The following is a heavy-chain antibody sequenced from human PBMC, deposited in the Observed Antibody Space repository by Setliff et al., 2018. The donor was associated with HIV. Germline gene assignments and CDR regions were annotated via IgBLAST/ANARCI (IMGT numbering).Heavy chain of an antibody. D-gene: IGHD3-22*01. V-gene: IGHV3-13*01. J-gene: IGHJ4*02. CDR1: GFTFRNYD. Sequence: PGGSLRLSCAVSGFTFRNYDMPWVRQATGKGLEWVSGIGTVGDTYYPDSVKGRFTIAREDAKDSLYLQMNSLRAGDTAVYYCARGSTDYYYNSVYSELDHWGRGTLVTVSS. CDR2: IGTVGDT. CDR3: ARGSTDYYYNSVYSELDH.